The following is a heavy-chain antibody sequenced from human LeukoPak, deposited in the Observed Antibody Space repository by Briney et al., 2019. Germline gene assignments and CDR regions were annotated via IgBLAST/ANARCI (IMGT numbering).Heavy chain of an antibody. Sequence: GGSLRLSCAASGFTFSSYAMSWVRQAPGKGLEWVSAISGSGDSTYYADSVEGRFTISRDNSKNTLYLQMNSLRAEDTAVYYCAKDSSSSPLNPTFDYWGQGTLVTVSS. CDR3: AKDSSSSPLNPTFDY. V-gene: IGHV3-23*01. J-gene: IGHJ4*02. CDR2: ISGSGDST. D-gene: IGHD6-6*01. CDR1: GFTFSSYA.